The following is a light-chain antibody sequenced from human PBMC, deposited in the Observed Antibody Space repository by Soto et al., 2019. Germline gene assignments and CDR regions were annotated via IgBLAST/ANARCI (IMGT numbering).Light chain of an antibody. Sequence: DIQMTQSPSSLSASVGDRVTITCRASQSINSYLNWYQQKPGKAPKLLIYAASSLQSGVPSRFSGSGSGTDFTLTISSPQPEDFATYYCQQSYSTPYTFGQGTKLEIK. CDR1: QSINSY. CDR3: QQSYSTPYT. V-gene: IGKV1-39*01. CDR2: AAS. J-gene: IGKJ2*01.